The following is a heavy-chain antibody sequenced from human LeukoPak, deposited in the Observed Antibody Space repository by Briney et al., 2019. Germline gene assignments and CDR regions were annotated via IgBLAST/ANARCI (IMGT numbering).Heavy chain of an antibody. V-gene: IGHV4-59*12. CDR2: IYYSGST. CDR1: GGSISSYY. Sequence: SETLSLTCTVSGGSISSYYWSWIRQPPGKGLEWIGYIYYSGSTNYNPSLKSRVTISVDTSKNQFSLKLSSVTAADTAVYYCARAGDRITGTRYYFDYWGQGTLVTVSS. J-gene: IGHJ4*02. D-gene: IGHD1-20*01. CDR3: ARAGDRITGTRYYFDY.